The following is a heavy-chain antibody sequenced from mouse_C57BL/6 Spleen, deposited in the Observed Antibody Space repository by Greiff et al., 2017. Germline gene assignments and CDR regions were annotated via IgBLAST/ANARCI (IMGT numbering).Heavy chain of an antibody. CDR3: ASGGVVPYYFGG. CDR1: GYTFTSYW. CDR2: IDPNGGGT. V-gene: IGHV1-72*01. D-gene: IGHD1-1*01. J-gene: IGHJ2*01. Sequence: QVQLQQSGAELVKPGASVKLSCKASGYTFTSYWMHWVKQRPGRGLEWIGRIDPNGGGTKYNEKFKSKATLTVDKPSSTAYMHLSSLTSEDSAVYYCASGGVVPYYFGGWGQGTTLTVAS.